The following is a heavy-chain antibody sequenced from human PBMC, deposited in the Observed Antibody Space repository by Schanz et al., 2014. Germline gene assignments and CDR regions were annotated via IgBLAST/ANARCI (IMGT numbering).Heavy chain of an antibody. CDR2: ISPYNGNT. V-gene: IGHV1-18*01. CDR3: ARGGYSSGWYDRDIAHFDY. J-gene: IGHJ4*02. CDR1: GYTFTSYG. Sequence: QILLVQPGPEVKKPGASVKVSCKASGYTFTSYGISWVRQAPGQGLEWMGWISPYNGNTNYSQKLQGRVTMTADTSTSTAYMDLRSLRSDATAVYYCARGGYSSGWYDRDIAHFDYWVQGTLVTFSS. D-gene: IGHD6-19*01.